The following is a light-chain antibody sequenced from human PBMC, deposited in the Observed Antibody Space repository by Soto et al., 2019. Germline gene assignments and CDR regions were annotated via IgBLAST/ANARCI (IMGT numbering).Light chain of an antibody. CDR2: GAS. V-gene: IGKV3-15*01. CDR1: QSVSSN. CDR3: QQYNKWPPAT. Sequence: EIVMTQSPATLSVSPGERATLSCRASQSVSSNLAWYQQKPGQAPRLLIYGASTRATGIPARFSGSGSGTEFTLTLSSLQSEDFAVYYCQQYNKWPPATFGQGTKLEI. J-gene: IGKJ2*01.